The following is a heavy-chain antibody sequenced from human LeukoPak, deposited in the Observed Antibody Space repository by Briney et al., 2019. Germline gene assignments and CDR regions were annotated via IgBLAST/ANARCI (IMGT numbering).Heavy chain of an antibody. D-gene: IGHD6-19*01. Sequence: GGSLRLSCAASGFIFSSYAMSWVRQAPGKGLEWVSAISGSGGSTYYADSVKGRFTISRDNSKNTLYLQMNSLRAEDTAVYYCAKTRIAVAGPYYFDYWGQGTLVTVSS. J-gene: IGHJ4*02. CDR1: GFIFSSYA. V-gene: IGHV3-23*01. CDR3: AKTRIAVAGPYYFDY. CDR2: ISGSGGST.